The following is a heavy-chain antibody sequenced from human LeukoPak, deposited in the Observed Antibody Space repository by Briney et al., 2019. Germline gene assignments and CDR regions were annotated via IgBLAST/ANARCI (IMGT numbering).Heavy chain of an antibody. D-gene: IGHD3-10*01. CDR1: GGSFSGYY. V-gene: IGHV4-34*01. J-gene: IGHJ6*04. Sequence: SETLSLTCAVYGGSFSGYYWSWIRQPPGKGLEWIGEINHSGSTNYNPSLKSRVTISVDTSKNQFSLKLSSVTAADTAVYYCANYYGSGALGRHGMDVWGKGTTVTVSS. CDR3: ANYYGSGALGRHGMDV. CDR2: INHSGST.